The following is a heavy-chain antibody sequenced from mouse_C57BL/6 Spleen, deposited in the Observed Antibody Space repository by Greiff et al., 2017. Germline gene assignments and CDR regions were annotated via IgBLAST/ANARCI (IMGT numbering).Heavy chain of an antibody. D-gene: IGHD2-2*01. CDR1: GFTFSSYG. J-gene: IGHJ2*01. Sequence: EVQLVESGGDLVKPGGSLKLSCAASGFTFSSYGMSWVRQTPDKRLEWVATISSGGSYTYYPDSVKGRFTISRDNAKNTLYLQMSSLKSKDTAMYYCARHGYNYFDYWGQGTTLTVSS. V-gene: IGHV5-6*01. CDR2: ISSGGSYT. CDR3: ARHGYNYFDY.